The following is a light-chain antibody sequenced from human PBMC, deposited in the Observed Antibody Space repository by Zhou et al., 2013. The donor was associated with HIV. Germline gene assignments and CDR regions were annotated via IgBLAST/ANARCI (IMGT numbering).Light chain of an antibody. CDR2: GAS. V-gene: IGKV3-20*01. CDR3: QQYGSSPWT. J-gene: IGKJ1*01. CDR1: ESVASSY. Sequence: PGERATLSCRASESVASSYLAWYQQKPGQAPRLLFYGASNRASGIPDRFSGSGSGTDFTLTISRLEPEDFAVYYCQQYGSSPWTFGQGTKVELK.